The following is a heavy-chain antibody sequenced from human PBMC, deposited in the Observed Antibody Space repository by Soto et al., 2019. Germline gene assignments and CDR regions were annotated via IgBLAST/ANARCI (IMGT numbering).Heavy chain of an antibody. CDR3: AKNARPHIVVVTAIDY. V-gene: IGHV3-43*02. Sequence: GGSLRLSCAASGFTFDDYAMHWVRQAPGKGREWVSLISGDGGSTYYADSVKGRFTISRDNSKNSLYLQMNSLRTEDTALYYCAKNARPHIVVVTAIDYWGQGTLVTVSS. CDR2: ISGDGGST. D-gene: IGHD2-21*02. J-gene: IGHJ4*02. CDR1: GFTFDDYA.